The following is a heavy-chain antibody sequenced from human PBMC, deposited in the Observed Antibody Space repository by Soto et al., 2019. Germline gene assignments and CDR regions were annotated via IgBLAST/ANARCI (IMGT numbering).Heavy chain of an antibody. D-gene: IGHD2-2*01. CDR2: IYYSGST. CDR3: ATFPLGYCSSTSCTIDY. V-gene: IGHV4-59*01. CDR1: GGSISSYY. Sequence: SETLSLTCTVSGGSISSYYWSWIRQPPGKGLEWIGYIYYSGSTNYNPSLKSRVTISVDTSKNQFSLKLSSVTAADTAVYYCATFPLGYCSSTSCTIDYWGQGTLVTVSS. J-gene: IGHJ4*02.